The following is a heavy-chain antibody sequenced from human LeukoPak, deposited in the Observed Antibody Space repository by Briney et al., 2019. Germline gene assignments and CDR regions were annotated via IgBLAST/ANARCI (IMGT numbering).Heavy chain of an antibody. Sequence: PGGSLRLSCAASGFTFYRYWMHWVRQAPGKGLVWVSRINSDGSDTGYADSVRGRFTISRDNAKNTLYLQMNSLRAEDTAVYYCARDESLPFGIWGQGTMVTVSS. J-gene: IGHJ3*02. V-gene: IGHV3-74*01. CDR2: INSDGSDT. CDR1: GFTFYRYW. CDR3: ARDESLPFGI.